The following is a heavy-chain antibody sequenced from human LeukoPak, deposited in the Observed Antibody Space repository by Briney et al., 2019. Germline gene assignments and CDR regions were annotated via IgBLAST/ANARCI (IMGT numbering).Heavy chain of an antibody. J-gene: IGHJ6*04. CDR1: GFTFSSYG. CDR3: AELGITLIGGV. Sequence: GGSLRLSCAASGFTFSSYGMSWVRQAPGKGLEWVSAISGSGGSTYYADSVKGRFTISRDNSKNTLYLQMNSLRAEDKAVYYCAELGITLIGGVWGKGTTVTISS. V-gene: IGHV3-23*01. D-gene: IGHD3-10*02. CDR2: ISGSGGST.